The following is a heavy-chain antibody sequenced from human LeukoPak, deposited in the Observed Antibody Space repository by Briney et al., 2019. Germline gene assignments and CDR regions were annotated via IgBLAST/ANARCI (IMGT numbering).Heavy chain of an antibody. V-gene: IGHV3-23*01. D-gene: IGHD3-22*01. CDR2: ISGSGGST. Sequence: GGSLRLSCAASGFTFSNYAMSWVRQAPGKGLEWVSTISGSGGSTYYADSVKGRFTISRDNSKNTLYLQMNSLRAEDTAVYYCANVYDSSGYYYGRLFDYWGQGTLVTVSS. J-gene: IGHJ4*02. CDR1: GFTFSNYA. CDR3: ANVYDSSGYYYGRLFDY.